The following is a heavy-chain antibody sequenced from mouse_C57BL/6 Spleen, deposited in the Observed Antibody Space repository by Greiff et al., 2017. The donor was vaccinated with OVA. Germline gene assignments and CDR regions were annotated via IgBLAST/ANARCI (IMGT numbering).Heavy chain of an antibody. D-gene: IGHD2-1*01. CDR3: ARHDGNVLDY. Sequence: EVKLMESGGGLVQPGGSLKLSCAASGFTFSDYGMAWVRQAPRKGPEWVGFISNLAYSIYYADPVTGRFTISRENAKNTLYLEMSSRRSEDTAMYYGARHDGNVLDYWGQGTSLTVSS. CDR2: ISNLAYSI. CDR1: GFTFSDYG. V-gene: IGHV5-15*01. J-gene: IGHJ2*02.